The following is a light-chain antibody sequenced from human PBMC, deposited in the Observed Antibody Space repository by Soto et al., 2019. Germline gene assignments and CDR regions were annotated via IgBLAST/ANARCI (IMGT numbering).Light chain of an antibody. J-gene: IGKJ4*01. Sequence: ELVFTHSPATLSLSPGERATLSFRASQSVSSYLAWYQQKPGQAPRLLIYGASTRATGIPARFSGSGSGTEFTLTISSLQSEDFAVYYCQQYDNWPLTFGGGTKVDIK. CDR1: QSVSSY. V-gene: IGKV3-15*01. CDR2: GAS. CDR3: QQYDNWPLT.